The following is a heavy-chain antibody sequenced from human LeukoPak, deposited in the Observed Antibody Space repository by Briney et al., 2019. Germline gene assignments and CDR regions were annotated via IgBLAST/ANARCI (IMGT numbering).Heavy chain of an antibody. D-gene: IGHD3-22*01. J-gene: IGHJ4*02. V-gene: IGHV3-23*01. CDR2: ISGSGGST. CDR3: AKGSMGYYDSSGCCFDY. Sequence: GGSLRLSCAASGFTFSSYAMSWVRQAPGKGLEWVSAISGSGGSTYYADSVKGRFTISRDNSNNTLYLQMNSLRAEDTAVYYCAKGSMGYYDSSGCCFDYWGQGTLVTVSS. CDR1: GFTFSSYA.